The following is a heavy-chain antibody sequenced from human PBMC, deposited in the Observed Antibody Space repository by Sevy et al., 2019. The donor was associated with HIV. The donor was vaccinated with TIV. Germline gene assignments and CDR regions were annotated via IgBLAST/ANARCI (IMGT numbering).Heavy chain of an antibody. CDR2: ISSSSSTI. CDR1: GFTFSSYS. J-gene: IGHJ5*02. Sequence: GGSLRLSCAASGFTFSSYSMNWVRQAPGKGLEWVSYISSSSSTIYYADSVKGRFTISRDNAKNSLYLQMNSLRAEDTVVYYCARVFYRNWFDPWGQGTLVTVSS. D-gene: IGHD1-26*01. V-gene: IGHV3-48*01. CDR3: ARVFYRNWFDP.